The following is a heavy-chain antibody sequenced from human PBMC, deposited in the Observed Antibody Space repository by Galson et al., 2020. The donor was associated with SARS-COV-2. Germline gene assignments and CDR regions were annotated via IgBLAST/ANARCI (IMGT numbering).Heavy chain of an antibody. D-gene: IGHD6-19*01. V-gene: IGHV1-24*01. J-gene: IGHJ5*02. CDR1: GYTLTELS. CDR3: ATAPPVAAPGWFDP. CDR2: FDPEDGET. Sequence: GESLKISCKVSGYTLTELSMHWVRQAPGKGLEWMGGFDPEDGETIYAQKFQGRVTTTEDTSTDTAYMELSSLRSEDTAVYYCATAPPVAAPGWFDPWGQGTLVTVSS.